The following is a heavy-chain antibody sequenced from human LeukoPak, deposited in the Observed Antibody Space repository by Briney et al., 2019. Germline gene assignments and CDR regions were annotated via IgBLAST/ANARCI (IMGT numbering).Heavy chain of an antibody. V-gene: IGHV3-53*01. CDR1: GFTVSSNY. J-gene: IGHJ4*02. CDR2: IYSGGST. Sequence: GGFLKLSCAASGFTVSSNYMSWVRQAPGKGLEWVSVIYSGGSTYYADSVKGRFTISRDNSKNTLYLQMNSLRAEDTAVYYCARDEQWLVRHWGQGTLVTVSS. D-gene: IGHD6-19*01. CDR3: ARDEQWLVRH.